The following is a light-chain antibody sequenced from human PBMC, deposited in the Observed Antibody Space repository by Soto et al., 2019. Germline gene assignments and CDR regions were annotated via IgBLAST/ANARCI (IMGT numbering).Light chain of an antibody. CDR3: QQYNNQWT. CDR1: QTISSW. V-gene: IGKV1-5*03. J-gene: IGKJ1*01. Sequence: DIQMTQSPSTLSGSVGDRVTITCRASQTISSWLAWYQQKPGKAPKLLIYKASTLKSGVPSRFSGSGSGTEFTLTISSLQSEDFAVYYCQQYNNQWTFGQGTKVDI. CDR2: KAS.